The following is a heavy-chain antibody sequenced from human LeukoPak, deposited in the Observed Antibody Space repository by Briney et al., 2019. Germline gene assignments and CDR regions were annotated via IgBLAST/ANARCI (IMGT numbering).Heavy chain of an antibody. V-gene: IGHV4-39*01. CDR2: IYYSGST. J-gene: IGHJ4*02. CDR1: GGSISRSSYH. CDR3: ARLRVGIS. Sequence: PSETLSLTCTVSGGSISRSSYHWGWIRQPPGKGLEWIGSIYYSGSTYYNPSLKSRVTISVDTSKNQFSLKLSSVTAADTAVYYCARLRVGISWGQGTLVTVSS. D-gene: IGHD2-21*01.